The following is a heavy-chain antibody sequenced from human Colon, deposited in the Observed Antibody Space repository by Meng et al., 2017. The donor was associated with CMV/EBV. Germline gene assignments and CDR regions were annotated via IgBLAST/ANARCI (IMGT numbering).Heavy chain of an antibody. CDR3: ARLSGYGQIDF. Sequence: ISGDSVSSNGAYWNWFRQSPSRGLEWLGKTYYRSKWFYEFAISVKGRMTINPDTSENHFSLQLNSVTADDTAVYYCARLSGYGQIDFWGQGLLVTVSS. J-gene: IGHJ4*02. D-gene: IGHD5-18*01. CDR1: GDSVSSNGAY. CDR2: TYYRSKWFY. V-gene: IGHV6-1*01.